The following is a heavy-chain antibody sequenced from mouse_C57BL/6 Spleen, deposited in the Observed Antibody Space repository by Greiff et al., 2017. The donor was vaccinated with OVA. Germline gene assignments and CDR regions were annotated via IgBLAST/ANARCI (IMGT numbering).Heavy chain of an antibody. CDR1: GYTFTSYW. CDR2: IHPGSGST. CDR3: ARKATTVVEEVDY. Sequence: QVQLQQPGAELVKPGASVKMSCKASGYTFTSYWITWVKQRPGQGLEWIGDIHPGSGSTNYNEKFKSKATLTVDTSSSTAYMQLSSLTSEDSAVYYCARKATTVVEEVDYWGQGTTLTVSS. V-gene: IGHV1-55*01. D-gene: IGHD1-1*01. J-gene: IGHJ2*01.